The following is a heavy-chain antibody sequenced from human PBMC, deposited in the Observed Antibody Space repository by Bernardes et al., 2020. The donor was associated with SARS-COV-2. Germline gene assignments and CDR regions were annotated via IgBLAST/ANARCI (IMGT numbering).Heavy chain of an antibody. Sequence: SETLSLTCAVYGGSFSGFYWSWIRQSPGKGLEWIGEMNHSGTSNYNRSLKSRVTISVDTSKNQFSLKVRSVTAADTAVYFCARDVAGREDFWGQGTLVTVSS. D-gene: IGHD1-26*01. CDR3: ARDVAGREDF. CDR1: GGSFSGFY. V-gene: IGHV4-34*01. CDR2: MNHSGTS. J-gene: IGHJ4*02.